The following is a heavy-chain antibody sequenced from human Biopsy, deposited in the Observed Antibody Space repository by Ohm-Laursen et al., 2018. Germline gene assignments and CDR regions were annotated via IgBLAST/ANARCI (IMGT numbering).Heavy chain of an antibody. J-gene: IGHJ4*02. D-gene: IGHD6-19*01. V-gene: IGHV3-11*01. Sequence: SLRLSCAASRFTFSDYFMSWIRQAPGKGLEWVSYISSSGITAHYADSVKGRFTISRDNAKNSLYLQMNSLRAEDTAIYYCARSGWNFEFDSWGKGTQVAVSS. CDR3: ARSGWNFEFDS. CDR1: RFTFSDYF. CDR2: ISSSGITA.